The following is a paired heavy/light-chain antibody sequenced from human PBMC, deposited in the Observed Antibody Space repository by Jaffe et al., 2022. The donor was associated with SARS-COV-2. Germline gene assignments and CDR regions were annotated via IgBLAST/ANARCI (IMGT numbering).Light chain of an antibody. Sequence: SYELTQPPSVSVSPGQTASITCSGDKLGDKYACWYQQKPGQSPVLVIYQDSKRPSGIPERFSGSNSGNTATLTISGTQAMDEADYYCQAWDSSTAFYVFGTGTKVTVL. V-gene: IGLV3-1*01. J-gene: IGLJ1*01. CDR2: QDS. CDR1: KLGDKY. CDR3: QAWDSSTAFYV.
Heavy chain of an antibody. J-gene: IGHJ6*02. CDR1: GGSISSGSYY. V-gene: IGHV4-61*02. CDR3: ARVVGGEGPTWGGYYYGMDV. Sequence: QVQLQESGPGLVKPSQTLSLTCTVSGGSISSGSYYWSWIRQPAGKGLEWIGRIYTSGSTNYNPSLKSRVTISVDTSKNQFSLKLSSVTAADTAVYYCARVVGGEGPTWGGYYYGMDVWGQGTTVTVSS. D-gene: IGHD3-10*01. CDR2: IYTSGST.